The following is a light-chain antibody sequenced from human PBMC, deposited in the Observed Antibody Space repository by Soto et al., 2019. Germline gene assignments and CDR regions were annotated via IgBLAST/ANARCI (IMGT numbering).Light chain of an antibody. V-gene: IGLV1-40*01. Sequence: QAVVTQPPSVSGAPGQRVTISCTGSSSNIGAGYDVHWYQQIPGTAPKLLIYGNTDRPSGVPDRFSGSKSGTSASLAITGLQAEDEADYYCQSYDGSLSGSKVFGGGTKVTVL. CDR3: QSYDGSLSGSKV. J-gene: IGLJ3*02. CDR2: GNT. CDR1: SSNIGAGYD.